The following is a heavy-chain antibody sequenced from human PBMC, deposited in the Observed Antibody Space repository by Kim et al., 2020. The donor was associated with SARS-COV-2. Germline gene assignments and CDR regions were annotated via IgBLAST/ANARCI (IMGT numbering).Heavy chain of an antibody. Sequence: SETLSLTCTVSGGSISSYYWSWIRQPAGKGLEWIGRIYTSGSTNYNPSLKSRVTMSVDTSKNQFSLKLSSVTAADTAVYYCARSVAVAGGDYYYYYGMDVWGQGTTVTVSS. CDR3: ARSVAVAGGDYYYYYGMDV. CDR1: GGSISSYY. V-gene: IGHV4-4*07. J-gene: IGHJ6*02. D-gene: IGHD6-19*01. CDR2: IYTSGST.